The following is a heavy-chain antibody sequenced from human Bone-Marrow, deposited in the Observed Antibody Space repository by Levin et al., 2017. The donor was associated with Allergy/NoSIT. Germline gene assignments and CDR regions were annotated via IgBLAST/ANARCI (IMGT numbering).Heavy chain of an antibody. CDR2: INHSGST. CDR1: GGSFSGYY. J-gene: IGHJ6*02. D-gene: IGHD3-3*01. V-gene: IGHV4-34*01. Sequence: TAGGSLRLSCAVYGGSFSGYYWSWIRQPPGKGLEWIGEINHSGSTNYNPSLKSRVTISVDTSKNQFSLKLSSVTAADTAVYYCARGITLSDFWSGRAAPAPYYYYGMDVWGQGTTVTVSS. CDR3: ARGITLSDFWSGRAAPAPYYYYGMDV.